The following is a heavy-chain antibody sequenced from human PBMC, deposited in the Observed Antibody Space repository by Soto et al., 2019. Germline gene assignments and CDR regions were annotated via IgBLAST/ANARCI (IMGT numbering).Heavy chain of an antibody. CDR3: AGVPAAEGSVDY. Sequence: SETLSLTCAVSGYSISSGYYWGWIRQPPGKGLEWIGSIYHSGSTYYNPSLKSRVTISVDTSKNQFSLKLSSVTAADTAVYYCAGVPAAEGSVDYWGQGTLVTVSS. CDR2: IYHSGST. V-gene: IGHV4-38-2*01. D-gene: IGHD2-2*01. CDR1: GYSISSGYY. J-gene: IGHJ4*02.